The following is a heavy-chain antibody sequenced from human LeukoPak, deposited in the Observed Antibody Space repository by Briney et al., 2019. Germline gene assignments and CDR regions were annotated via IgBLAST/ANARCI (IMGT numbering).Heavy chain of an antibody. CDR2: INHSGST. D-gene: IGHD1-1*01. J-gene: IGHJ4*02. CDR3: ASRVPYNWNDLLDY. V-gene: IGHV4-34*01. Sequence: SETLSLTCAVYGGSFSGYYWSWIRQPPGKGLEWIGEINHSGSTNYNPSPKSRVTISVDTSKNQFSLKLSSVTAADTAVYYCASRVPYNWNDLLDYWGQGTLVTVSS. CDR1: GGSFSGYY.